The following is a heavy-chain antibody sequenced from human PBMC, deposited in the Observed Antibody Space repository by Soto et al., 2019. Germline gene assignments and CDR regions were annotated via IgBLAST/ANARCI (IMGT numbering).Heavy chain of an antibody. CDR2: IYYSGCT. Sequence: SETLSLTCTVSGGSISSYYWSWIRQPPGKGLEWIGYIYYSGCTNYNPSLKSRVTISVDTSKNQFSLKLSSVTAADTAVYYCARDPTYYDILTGPLGAFDIWGQGTMVTVSS. CDR3: ARDPTYYDILTGPLGAFDI. V-gene: IGHV4-59*01. D-gene: IGHD3-9*01. CDR1: GGSISSYY. J-gene: IGHJ3*02.